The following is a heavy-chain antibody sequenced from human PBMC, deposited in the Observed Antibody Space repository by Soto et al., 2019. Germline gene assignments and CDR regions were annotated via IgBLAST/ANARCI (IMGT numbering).Heavy chain of an antibody. CDR3: ASQYYYGSELVYYYYYGMDV. CDR2: IYHSGST. D-gene: IGHD3-10*01. CDR1: GGSISSSNW. Sequence: QVQLQESGPGLVKPSGTLSLTCAVSGGSISSSNWWSWVRQPPGKGLEWIGEIYHSGSTNYNPSLKSRVTISVDKSKHQFSLKLSSVTAADTAVYYCASQYYYGSELVYYYYYGMDVWGQGTTVTVSS. V-gene: IGHV4-4*02. J-gene: IGHJ6*02.